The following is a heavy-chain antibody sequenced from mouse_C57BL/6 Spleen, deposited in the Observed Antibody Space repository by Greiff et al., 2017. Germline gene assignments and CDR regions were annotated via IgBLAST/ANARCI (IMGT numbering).Heavy chain of an antibody. D-gene: IGHD1-1*01. CDR3: ASDYYGRSYGGGDAMDY. CDR1: GFNIKDYY. J-gene: IGHJ4*01. CDR2: IDPEDGET. Sequence: EVQLVESGAELVKPGASVKLSCTASGFNIKDYYMHWVKQRTEQGLEWIGRIDPEDGETKYAPKFQGKATITADTSSNTAYLQLSSLTSEDTAVYYCASDYYGRSYGGGDAMDYWGQGTSVTVSS. V-gene: IGHV14-2*01.